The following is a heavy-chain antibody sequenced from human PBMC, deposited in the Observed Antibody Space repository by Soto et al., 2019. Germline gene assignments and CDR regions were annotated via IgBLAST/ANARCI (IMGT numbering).Heavy chain of an antibody. V-gene: IGHV1-18*01. CDR2: ISAYNGNT. CDR3: ARSHDRFDY. Sequence: ASVKVSCKASGYTFTSYGIIWVRQAPGQGLEWMGWISAYNGNTNYAQKLQGRVTMTTDTSKNQFSLKLSSVTAADTAVYCCARSHDRFDYWGQGTLVTVSS. J-gene: IGHJ4*02. CDR1: GYTFTSYG.